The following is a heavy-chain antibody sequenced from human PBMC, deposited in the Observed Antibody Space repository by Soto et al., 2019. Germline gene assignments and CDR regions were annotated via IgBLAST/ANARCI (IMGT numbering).Heavy chain of an antibody. J-gene: IGHJ4*02. V-gene: IGHV4-4*02. Sequence: QVQLQESGPGLVKPSETLSLTCAVSGDSISSPNWWSWYRQSPGKGLELIVEMFASGSSNYNSSLVGRVTISLDTSKNHFSLKLTSLTAADTAIYYCAREGFDHRPDYWGQGIPVSVSS. CDR2: MFASGSS. CDR1: GDSISSPNW. CDR3: AREGFDHRPDY.